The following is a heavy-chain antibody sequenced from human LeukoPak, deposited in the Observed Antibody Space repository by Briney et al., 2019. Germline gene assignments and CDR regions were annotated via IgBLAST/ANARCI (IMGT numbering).Heavy chain of an antibody. J-gene: IGHJ4*02. D-gene: IGHD3-16*01. CDR1: GFTFDDYA. CDR2: ISWNSGSI. CDR3: AKDFGYESYYFDY. V-gene: IGHV3-9*01. Sequence: GGSLRLSCAASGFTFDDYAMPWVRQAPGKGLEWVSGISWNSGSIGYADSVKGRFTISRDNAKNSLYLQMNSLRAEDTALYYCAKDFGYESYYFDYWGQGTLVTVSS.